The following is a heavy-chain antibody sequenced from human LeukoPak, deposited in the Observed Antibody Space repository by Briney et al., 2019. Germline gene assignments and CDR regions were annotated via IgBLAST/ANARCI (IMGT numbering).Heavy chain of an antibody. CDR2: TSGSGGST. CDR3: AKTSWNPRVADY. J-gene: IGHJ4*02. Sequence: GGSLRLSCAASGFTFSSYAMSWVRQAPGKGLEWVSATSGSGGSTYYADSVKGRFTISRDNSKNTLYLQMNSLRAEDTAVYYCAKTSWNPRVADYWGQGTLVTVSS. V-gene: IGHV3-23*01. CDR1: GFTFSSYA. D-gene: IGHD1-1*01.